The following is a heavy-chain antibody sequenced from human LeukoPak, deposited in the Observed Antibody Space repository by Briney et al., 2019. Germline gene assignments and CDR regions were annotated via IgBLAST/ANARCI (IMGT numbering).Heavy chain of an antibody. Sequence: GGSLRLSCAASGFTVSSNYMSWVRQAPGKGLEWVSSISSSSSYIYYADSVKGRFTISRDNAKNSLYLQMNSLRAEDTAVYYCTREFSSGWYVEYYYGMDVWGQGTTVTVSS. CDR1: GFTVSSNY. J-gene: IGHJ6*02. D-gene: IGHD6-19*01. V-gene: IGHV3-21*01. CDR2: ISSSSSYI. CDR3: TREFSSGWYVEYYYGMDV.